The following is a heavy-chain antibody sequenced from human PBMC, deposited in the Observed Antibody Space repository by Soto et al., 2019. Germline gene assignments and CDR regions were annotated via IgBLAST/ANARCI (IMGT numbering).Heavy chain of an antibody. D-gene: IGHD3-9*01. J-gene: IGHJ5*02. Sequence: GASVKVSCKASGYTFTSYGISWVRQAPGQGLEWMGWISAYNGNTNYAQKLQGRVTMTTDTSTSTAYMELRSLRSDDTAVYYCARSGYFDWLSPNWFDPWGQGTLVTVSS. CDR1: GYTFTSYG. CDR2: ISAYNGNT. CDR3: ARSGYFDWLSPNWFDP. V-gene: IGHV1-18*01.